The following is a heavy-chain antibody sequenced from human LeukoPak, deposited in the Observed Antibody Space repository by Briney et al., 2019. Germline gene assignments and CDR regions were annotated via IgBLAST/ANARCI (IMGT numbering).Heavy chain of an antibody. D-gene: IGHD4/OR15-4a*01. J-gene: IGHJ3*02. CDR2: INPDSGGT. CDR3: ARGHLTAPRSAFDI. V-gene: IGHV1-2*04. CDR1: GYTFTGYY. Sequence: ASVKVSCRASGYTFTGYYMSWVRQAPGQGLEWMGWINPDSGGTRYAQNFQGWVTMTRDTSISTAYMELSRLRSDDTAVYYCARGHLTAPRSAFDIWGQGTMVTVSS.